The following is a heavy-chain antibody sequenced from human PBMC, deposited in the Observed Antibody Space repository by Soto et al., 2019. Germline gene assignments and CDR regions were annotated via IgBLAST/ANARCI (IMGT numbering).Heavy chain of an antibody. CDR3: ARGRGVMTTMTFDY. D-gene: IGHD4-17*01. CDR2: INHSGST. J-gene: IGHJ4*02. V-gene: IGHV4-34*01. CDR1: GGSFSGYY. Sequence: PSETLSLTCAVYGGSFSGYYWSWIRQPPGKGLEWIGEINHSGSTNYNPSLKSRVTISVDTSKNQFSLKLSSVTAADTAVYYCARGRGVMTTMTFDYWGQGTLVTVSS.